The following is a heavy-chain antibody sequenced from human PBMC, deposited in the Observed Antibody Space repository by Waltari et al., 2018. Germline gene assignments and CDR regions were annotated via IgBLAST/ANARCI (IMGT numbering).Heavy chain of an antibody. CDR1: GGSFSGYY. V-gene: IGHV4-34*01. J-gene: IGHJ4*02. D-gene: IGHD3-10*01. Sequence: QVQLQQWGAGLLKPSETLSLTCAVYGGSFSGYYWSWIRQPPGKGLEWIGEINHSGSTNYTPSLKSRVTISVDTSKNQFSLKLSSVTAADTAVYYCARVPTYYYGSGSYYRGYYFDYWGQGTLVTVSS. CDR2: INHSGST. CDR3: ARVPTYYYGSGSYYRGYYFDY.